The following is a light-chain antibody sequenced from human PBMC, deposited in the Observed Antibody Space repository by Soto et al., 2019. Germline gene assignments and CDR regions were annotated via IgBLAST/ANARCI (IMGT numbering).Light chain of an antibody. J-gene: IGKJ5*01. CDR2: GAS. V-gene: IGKV3-20*01. CDR3: QHYGST. Sequence: ETVLPQSPATLSLSQGKRATLSCRASQSVSRGYLAWYQQQPGQATMRLICGASSRATGIPDRCSGSVSGTAFTRTISSLEHEYFAVYYCQHYGSTFGQGTRLDI. CDR1: QSVSRGY.